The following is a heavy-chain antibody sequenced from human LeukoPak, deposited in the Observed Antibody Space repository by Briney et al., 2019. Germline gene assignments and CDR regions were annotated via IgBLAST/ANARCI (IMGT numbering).Heavy chain of an antibody. Sequence: GGSLRLSCAASGFTFSSYAMSWVRQAPGKGLEWVSGISGSGAYTYYADSVKGWFTISRDNSKNTLYLQMNSLRAEDTAVYYCAKDRLYSSGWYYFDYWGQGTLVTVSS. J-gene: IGHJ4*02. D-gene: IGHD6-19*01. CDR2: ISGSGAYT. CDR1: GFTFSSYA. V-gene: IGHV3-23*01. CDR3: AKDRLYSSGWYYFDY.